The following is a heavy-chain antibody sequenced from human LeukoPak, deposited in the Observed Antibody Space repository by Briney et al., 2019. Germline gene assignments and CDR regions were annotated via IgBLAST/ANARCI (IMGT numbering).Heavy chain of an antibody. Sequence: GASVKVSCKASGNTFTSYAITWVRQAPGQGLEWMGWISAYNGNTNYAQKLQGRVTMTTDTSTSTAYMELRSLRFDDTAVYYCGRVPSSLYDFWSGYFIDYWGQGTLVTVSS. J-gene: IGHJ4*02. CDR1: GNTFTSYA. CDR3: GRVPSSLYDFWSGYFIDY. CDR2: ISAYNGNT. D-gene: IGHD3-3*01. V-gene: IGHV1-18*01.